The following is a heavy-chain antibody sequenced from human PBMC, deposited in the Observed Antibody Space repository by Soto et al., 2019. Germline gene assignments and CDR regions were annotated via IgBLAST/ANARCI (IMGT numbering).Heavy chain of an antibody. CDR3: VREIASRL. Sequence: EVQVVESGGGLVQPGGSLRLSCAASGFTFTSYWMTWVRQAPGRGLEWVANINKDGSEKSYVDSVKGRFTTSSDNAKSSLYLQMNSLCADDTAVYYCVREIASRLWGKGTTVIVSS. D-gene: IGHD2-21*01. CDR2: INKDGSEK. J-gene: IGHJ6*04. CDR1: GFTFTSYW. V-gene: IGHV3-7*01.